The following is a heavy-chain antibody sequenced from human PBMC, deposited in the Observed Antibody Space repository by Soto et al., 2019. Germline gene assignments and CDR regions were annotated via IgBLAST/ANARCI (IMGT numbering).Heavy chain of an antibody. CDR2: IYYSGST. CDR3: ARAGLNSSRCHIVWFYL. CDR1: GGSIGSGGYY. J-gene: IGHJ5*02. D-gene: IGHD6-13*01. V-gene: IGHV4-31*03. Sequence: SETPSLTCTVSGGSIGSGGYYWSWIRHHPRKGLEWIGYIYYSGSTYYNPSLKSRVTISVDTSKNQFSLKLSSVTAADTAVYYCARAGLNSSRCHIVWFYLCGKGNLVPVYS.